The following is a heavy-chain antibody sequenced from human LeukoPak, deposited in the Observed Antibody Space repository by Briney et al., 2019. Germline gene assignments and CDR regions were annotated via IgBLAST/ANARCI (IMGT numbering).Heavy chain of an antibody. V-gene: IGHV4-39*01. Sequence: SETLSLTCTFSGGAIRRENYFWGWIRQSPGKGLEWIGNVYYTGTTYYNPSLKSRVIISVDTSMNQFSLKLSSVTAADTSVYYCARLYSFGWLPHGAFDIWGQGTVVTVSS. J-gene: IGHJ3*02. D-gene: IGHD3-9*01. CDR1: GGAIRRENYF. CDR2: VYYTGTT. CDR3: ARLYSFGWLPHGAFDI.